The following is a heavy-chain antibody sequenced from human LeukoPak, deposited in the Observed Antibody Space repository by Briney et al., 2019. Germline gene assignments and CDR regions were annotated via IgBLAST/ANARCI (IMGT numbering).Heavy chain of an antibody. J-gene: IGHJ5*02. Sequence: SVKVSCKASGGTFSSYAISWVRQAPGQGLERMGGIIPIFGTANYAQKFQGRVTITADESTSTAYMELSSLRSEDTAVYYCARASTAAGRVNWFDPWGQGTLVTVSS. D-gene: IGHD6-13*01. CDR3: ARASTAAGRVNWFDP. V-gene: IGHV1-69*13. CDR2: IIPIFGTA. CDR1: GGTFSSYA.